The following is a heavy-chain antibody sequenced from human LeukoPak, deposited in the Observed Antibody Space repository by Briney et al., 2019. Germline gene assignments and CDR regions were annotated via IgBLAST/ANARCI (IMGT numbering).Heavy chain of an antibody. J-gene: IGHJ6*03. CDR2: ISSSSSYI. Sequence: GGSLRLSCAASGFTFSSYSMDWVRQAPGKGVEWVSPISSSSSYIYYTDSVKGRFTISRDNAKKSLYLQMNSLRAEDTAVYYCARVGGITLAFAPSPFPDYDYYYMDVWGKGTTVTVSS. D-gene: IGHD3-10*01. CDR3: ARVGGITLAFAPSPFPDYDYYYMDV. V-gene: IGHV3-21*01. CDR1: GFTFSSYS.